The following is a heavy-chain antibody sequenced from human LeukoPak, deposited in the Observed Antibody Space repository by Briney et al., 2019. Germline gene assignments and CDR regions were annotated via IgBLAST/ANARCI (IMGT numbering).Heavy chain of an antibody. CDR1: GYTFTAYY. CDR2: IDPKSGGT. CDR3: ASEAFCAGGSCYLHRVAS. D-gene: IGHD2-15*01. J-gene: IGHJ4*02. V-gene: IGHV1-2*02. Sequence: ASVKVSCKTSGYTFTAYYLHWVRQAPGQGLEWMGWIDPKSGGTKYAQKFQGRVTITRDTAIGTVYIELRSLIPDDSAVYYCASEAFCAGGSCYLHRVASWGPGTLVTVSS.